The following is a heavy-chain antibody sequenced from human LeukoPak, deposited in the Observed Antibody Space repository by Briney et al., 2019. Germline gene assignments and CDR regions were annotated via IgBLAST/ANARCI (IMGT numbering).Heavy chain of an antibody. CDR2: INPNSGGT. CDR1: GYTFTGYY. J-gene: IGHJ4*02. CDR3: AREKYAVGATRGDY. D-gene: IGHD1-26*01. V-gene: IGHV1-2*02. Sequence: ASVKVSCKASGYTFTGYYIHWVRQAPGQGLEWMGWINPNSGGTNFAQKFQGRVTMTRDTSINTAYMEMNRLRSDDTAVYYCAREKYAVGATRGDYWGQGTLVTVSS.